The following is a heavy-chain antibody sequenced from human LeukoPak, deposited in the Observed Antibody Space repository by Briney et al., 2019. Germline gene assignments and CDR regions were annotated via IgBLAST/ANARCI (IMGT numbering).Heavy chain of an antibody. CDR3: AKVNGDYDWFDP. J-gene: IGHJ5*02. CDR1: GFTFSSYN. Sequence: GGSLRLSCAASGFTFSSYNMNWVRQAPGKGLEWVSSISVSSSIIYYADSVKGRFTISRDNAKNSLYLQMNSLRDEDTAVYYCAKVNGDYDWFDPWGQGTPVTVSS. CDR2: ISVSSSII. V-gene: IGHV3-48*02. D-gene: IGHD4-17*01.